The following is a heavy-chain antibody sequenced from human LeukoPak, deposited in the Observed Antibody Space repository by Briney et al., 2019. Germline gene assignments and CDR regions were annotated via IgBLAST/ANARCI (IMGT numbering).Heavy chain of an antibody. CDR2: IYYSGST. D-gene: IGHD3-3*01. CDR1: RGSISSSSYY. Sequence: PSETLSLSCTVSRGSISSSSYYSGWIRQPPGKGLEWIGSIYYSGSTYYNPSLKSRVTISVDTSKNQFSLKLSSVTAADTAVYYCARRQYDFWSGYSDYWGQGTLVTVSS. J-gene: IGHJ4*02. CDR3: ARRQYDFWSGYSDY. V-gene: IGHV4-39*01.